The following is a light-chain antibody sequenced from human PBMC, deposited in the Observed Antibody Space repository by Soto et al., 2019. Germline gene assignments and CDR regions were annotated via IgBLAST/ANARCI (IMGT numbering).Light chain of an antibody. CDR2: EAY. J-gene: IGKJ2*01. CDR1: QDVRNP. V-gene: IGKV1-33*01. CDR3: QQYDNLPPYT. Sequence: DIPMTPSPSSLSASVGDRVTITCQASQDVRNPLNWYQQKPGKAPKLLNYEAYNVKPGVQSRFRGTGSGTDFTFNISRQQPEDIATEYGQQYDNLPPYTFGQGTKLEIK.